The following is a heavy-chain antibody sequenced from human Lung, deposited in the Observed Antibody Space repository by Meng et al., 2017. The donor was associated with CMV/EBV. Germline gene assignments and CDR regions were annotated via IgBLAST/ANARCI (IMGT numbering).Heavy chain of an antibody. CDR2: FDPEDGET. J-gene: IGHJ4*02. D-gene: IGHD3-22*01. Sequence: ASXXISXKVSGYTLTELSRHWVRQAPGKGLEWMGGFDPEDGETIYAQHFQGRVTMTEDTSTDTAYMELSSLTSEDTAVYYCATGHYDSRGYYSRTLSYWGQGTXVTVSS. CDR1: GYTLTELS. V-gene: IGHV1-24*01. CDR3: ATGHYDSRGYYSRTLSY.